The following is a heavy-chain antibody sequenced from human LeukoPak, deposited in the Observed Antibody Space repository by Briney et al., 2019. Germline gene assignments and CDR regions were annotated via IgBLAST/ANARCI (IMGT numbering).Heavy chain of an antibody. V-gene: IGHV1-2*02. Sequence: ASVMVSCKASGYTFTAYYIHWVRPAPGQGLEWMGWINPNSGGTNYEQKVQGRVTMTRDTSISTAYMELCRLRSDDTAVYYCALSSAYGGGDCYGAFDIWGEGTMVTVSS. J-gene: IGHJ3*02. CDR3: ALSSAYGGGDCYGAFDI. D-gene: IGHD2-21*02. CDR1: GYTFTAYY. CDR2: INPNSGGT.